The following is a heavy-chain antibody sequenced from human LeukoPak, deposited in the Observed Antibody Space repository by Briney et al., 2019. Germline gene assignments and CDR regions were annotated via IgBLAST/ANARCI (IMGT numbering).Heavy chain of an antibody. CDR3: ARRNNSSGWYVPPVGAFDI. CDR2: ISGSGGST. D-gene: IGHD6-19*01. V-gene: IGHV3-23*01. J-gene: IGHJ3*02. Sequence: GGSLRLSCAASGFTFSSYAMSWVRQAPGKGLEWVSAISGSGGSTYYADSVKGRFTISRDNSKNTLYLQMNSLRAEDTAVYYCARRNNSSGWYVPPVGAFDIWGQGTMVTVSS. CDR1: GFTFSSYA.